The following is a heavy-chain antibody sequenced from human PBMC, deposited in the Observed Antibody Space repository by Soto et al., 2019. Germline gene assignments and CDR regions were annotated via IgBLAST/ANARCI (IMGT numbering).Heavy chain of an antibody. CDR2: ISYDGSNK. V-gene: IGHV3-30*18. D-gene: IGHD5-12*01. CDR1: GFTFSSYG. J-gene: IGHJ6*03. CDR3: AKDGQWLPAHYYYYMDV. Sequence: GGSLRLSCAASGFTFSSYGMHWVRQAPGKGLEWVAVISYDGSNKYYADSVKGRFTISRDNSKNTLYLQMNSLRAEDTAVYYCAKDGQWLPAHYYYYMDVWGKGTTVTVSS.